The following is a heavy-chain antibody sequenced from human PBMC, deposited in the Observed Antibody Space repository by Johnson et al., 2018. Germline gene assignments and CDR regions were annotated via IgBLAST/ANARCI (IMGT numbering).Heavy chain of an antibody. D-gene: IGHD5-18*01. J-gene: IGHJ3*02. CDR3: AKGSDSYGYGDAFDI. V-gene: IGHV3-30*18. CDR1: GFIISSYG. CDR2: TSYDGSNK. Sequence: QVQLQESGGGVVQPGRSLRLSCAASGFIISSYGMHWVRQAPGKGLEWVAVTSYDGSNKYYADSVKGRFTISRDNSKNTLYLQMNSLRVEDTAVYYCAKGSDSYGYGDAFDIWGQGTMVTVSS.